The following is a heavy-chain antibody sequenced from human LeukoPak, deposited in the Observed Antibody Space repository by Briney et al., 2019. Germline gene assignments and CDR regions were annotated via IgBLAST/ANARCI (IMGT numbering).Heavy chain of an antibody. CDR3: AKDRGSSWALDY. Sequence: GGSLRLSCAASGFTFGSSGMHWVRQAPGKGLQWVAVISNDGNYNFYADSVKGRFTISREDSKNTLYLQMDSLRAEDTALYFCAKDRGSSWALDYWGQGTLVTVSS. V-gene: IGHV3-30*18. CDR1: GFTFGSSG. J-gene: IGHJ4*02. D-gene: IGHD6-13*01. CDR2: ISNDGNYN.